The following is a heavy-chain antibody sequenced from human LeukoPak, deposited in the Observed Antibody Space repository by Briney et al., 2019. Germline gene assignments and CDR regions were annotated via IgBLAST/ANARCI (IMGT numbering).Heavy chain of an antibody. CDR2: LIPILGIA. J-gene: IGHJ3*02. CDR1: GGTFSSYA. V-gene: IGHV1-69*04. CDR3: ARVKLYCSGGSCYSSEGKDAFGI. Sequence: GASVKLSCKASGGTFSSYAISWVRQAPGQGLEWMGRLIPILGIANYAQKFQGRVTITADKSTSTAYMELSSLRSEDTAVYYCARVKLYCSGGSCYSSEGKDAFGIWGQRTMVTVSS. D-gene: IGHD2-15*01.